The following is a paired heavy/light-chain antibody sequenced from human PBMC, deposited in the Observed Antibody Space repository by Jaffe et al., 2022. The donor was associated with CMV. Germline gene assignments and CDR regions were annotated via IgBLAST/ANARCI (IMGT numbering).Light chain of an antibody. J-gene: IGLJ2*01. CDR2: KDS. V-gene: IGLV3-25*03. CDR3: QSADSSGTHVV. Sequence: SYELTQPPSVSVSPGQTARITCSGDALPKQYAYWYQQKPGQAPVLVIYKDSERPSGIPERFSGSSSGTTVTLTISGVQAEDEADYYCQSADSSGTHVVFGGGTKLTVL. CDR1: ALPKQY.
Heavy chain of an antibody. Sequence: QLQLQESGPGLVKPSETLSLTCTVSGGSISSSSYYWGWIRQPPGKGLEWIGSIYYSGSTYYNPSLKSRVTISVDTSKNQFSLKLSSVTAADTAVYYCASQQATYSGTLGGFDYWGQGTLVTVSS. D-gene: IGHD1-26*01. CDR2: IYYSGST. J-gene: IGHJ4*02. V-gene: IGHV4-39*01. CDR1: GGSISSSSYY. CDR3: ASQQATYSGTLGGFDY.